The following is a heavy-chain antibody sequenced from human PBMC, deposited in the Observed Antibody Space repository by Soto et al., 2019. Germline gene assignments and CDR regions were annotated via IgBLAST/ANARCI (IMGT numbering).Heavy chain of an antibody. V-gene: IGHV1-46*03. CDR2: INPNGGST. Sequence: QVQLVQPGAEVKKPGASVKFSCKASGYIFTNFYIHWVRQAPGQGLEWIGIINPNGGSTNYAQNLQGRVTMTRDTSTSTVYNDVSSLRSEDTAVYYCTRGLASGDYWGQGTLITVSS. CDR1: GYIFTNFY. D-gene: IGHD6-6*01. J-gene: IGHJ4*02. CDR3: TRGLASGDY.